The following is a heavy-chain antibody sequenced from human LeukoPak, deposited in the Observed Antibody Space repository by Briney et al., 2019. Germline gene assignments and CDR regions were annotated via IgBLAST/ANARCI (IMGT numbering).Heavy chain of an antibody. Sequence: GGSLRLSCAASGFTFRSYGMHWVRQAPGKGLEWVAYIQNDGSNEQYADSVKGRFSISRDSSKNILYLQMNSLRDEDTAVYYCARVGGYNSYFDYWGQGNLVTVSS. J-gene: IGHJ4*02. V-gene: IGHV3-30*02. D-gene: IGHD5-24*01. CDR2: IQNDGSNE. CDR3: ARVGGYNSYFDY. CDR1: GFTFRSYG.